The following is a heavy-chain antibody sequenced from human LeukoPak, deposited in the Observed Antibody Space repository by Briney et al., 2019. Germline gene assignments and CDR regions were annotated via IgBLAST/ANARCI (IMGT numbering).Heavy chain of an antibody. CDR2: IYYSGST. V-gene: IGHV4-59*08. CDR3: ARQWASRYCSGGSCYYYGMDV. D-gene: IGHD2-15*01. J-gene: IGHJ6*02. CDR1: GGSISSYY. Sequence: SETLSLTCTVSGGSISSYYWSWIRQPPGKGLEWIGYIYYSGSTNYNPSLKSRVTISVDTSKNQFSLKLSPVTAADTAVYYCARQWASRYCSGGSCYYYGMDVWGQGTTVTVSS.